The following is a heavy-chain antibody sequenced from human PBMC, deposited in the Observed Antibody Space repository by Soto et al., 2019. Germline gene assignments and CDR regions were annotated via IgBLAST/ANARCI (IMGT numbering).Heavy chain of an antibody. D-gene: IGHD3-22*01. V-gene: IGHV3-30-3*01. CDR2: ISYDGSNK. J-gene: IGHJ4*02. CDR1: GFTCSSYA. Sequence: QVQLVESGGGVVQPGRSLRLSCAASGFTCSSYAMHWVRQAPGKGLEWVAVISYDGSNKYYADSVKGRFTISRDNSKNTLYLQMNSQRAEDTAVYYCARDSDRSGYYHERTYGTDYWGQGPLVTVSP. CDR3: ARDSDRSGYYHERTYGTDY.